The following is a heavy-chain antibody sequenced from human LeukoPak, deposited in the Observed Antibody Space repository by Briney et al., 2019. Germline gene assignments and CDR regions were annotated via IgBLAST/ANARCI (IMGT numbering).Heavy chain of an antibody. CDR3: IRSVRNGHFDY. Sequence: ASVKVSCKASGYTFTSHDINWVRQASGQGLEWMGWINPNSGNTGYAQTFQGRVTMTRSTSISTAYMELSTLRFEDTAVYYCIRSVRNGHFDYWGQGTLVTVSS. D-gene: IGHD2-8*01. CDR2: INPNSGNT. CDR1: GYTFTSHD. J-gene: IGHJ4*02. V-gene: IGHV1-8*02.